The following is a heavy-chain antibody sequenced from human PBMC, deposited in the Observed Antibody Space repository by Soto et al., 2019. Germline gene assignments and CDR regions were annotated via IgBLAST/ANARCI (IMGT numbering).Heavy chain of an antibody. CDR2: IFSNDEK. CDR3: ARTRGGQWLVVGDY. V-gene: IGHV2-26*01. Sequence: QVTLKESGPVLVKPTETLTLTCTVSGFSLSNARMGVSWIRQPPGKALEWLAHIFSNDEKSYSTSLQSRLTISKDTSKSQVVLTRSNTDPVDTATYYCARTRGGQWLVVGDYWGQGTLVTVSS. D-gene: IGHD6-19*01. J-gene: IGHJ4*02. CDR1: GFSLSNARMG.